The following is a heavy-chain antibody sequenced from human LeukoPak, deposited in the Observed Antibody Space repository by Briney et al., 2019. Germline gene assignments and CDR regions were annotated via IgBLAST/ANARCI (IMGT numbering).Heavy chain of an antibody. Sequence: ETLSLTCTVSGDSISSSSSYWGWVRQAPGKGLEWVANIKQDGSEKYYVDSVKGRFTISRDNAKNSLYLQMNSLRAEDTAVYYCARAAESGWYPYYFDYWGQGTLVTVSS. CDR2: IKQDGSEK. CDR3: ARAAESGWYPYYFDY. J-gene: IGHJ4*02. V-gene: IGHV3-7*01. D-gene: IGHD6-19*01. CDR1: GDSISSSSSY.